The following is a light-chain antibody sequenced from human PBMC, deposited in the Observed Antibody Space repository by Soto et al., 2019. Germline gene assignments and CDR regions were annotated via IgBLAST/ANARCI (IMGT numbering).Light chain of an antibody. Sequence: DLPMTQSPSTLTGSVGDRVTITCRASQRISSWLAWYHQRPGKAPKLLIYATSTIETGVPSRFSGSGSGRDFTLTISSLQPEDLGTYFCQQANSVPWAFGQGTKVDIK. CDR1: QRISSW. J-gene: IGKJ1*01. CDR3: QQANSVPWA. CDR2: ATS. V-gene: IGKV1-12*01.